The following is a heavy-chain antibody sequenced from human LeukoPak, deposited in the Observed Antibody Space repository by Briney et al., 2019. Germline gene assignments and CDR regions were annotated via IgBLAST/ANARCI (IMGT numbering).Heavy chain of an antibody. D-gene: IGHD1-14*01. CDR2: FDPEDGET. CDR3: ATEEFVGTTHAFDI. CDR1: GYTFTGYY. Sequence: ASVKVSCKASGYTFTGYYMHWVRQAPGKGLEWMGGFDPEDGETIYAQKFQGRVTMTEDTSTDTAYMELSSLRSEDTAVYYCATEEFVGTTHAFDIWGQGTMVTVSS. J-gene: IGHJ3*02. V-gene: IGHV1-24*01.